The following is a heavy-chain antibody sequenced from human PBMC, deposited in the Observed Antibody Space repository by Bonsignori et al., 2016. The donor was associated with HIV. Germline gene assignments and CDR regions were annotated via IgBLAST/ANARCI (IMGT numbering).Heavy chain of an antibody. CDR3: ARGIVGVEFDY. J-gene: IGHJ4*02. Sequence: SETLSLTCAVSGYSISSGYCWGWIRQPPGKGLEWIGSIYHSGSTCYNPSLKSRVTISVDTSKNQFSLKLSSVTAADTAVYYCARGIVGVEFDYWGQGTLVTVSS. D-gene: IGHD2-15*01. CDR1: GYSISSGYC. CDR2: IYHSGST. V-gene: IGHV4-38-2*01.